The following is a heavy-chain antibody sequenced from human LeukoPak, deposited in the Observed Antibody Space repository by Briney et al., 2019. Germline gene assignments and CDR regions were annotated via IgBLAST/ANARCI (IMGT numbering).Heavy chain of an antibody. CDR3: AIKGDYYDSSGYYYYFDY. CDR1: GYSFTSYW. V-gene: IGHV5-51*01. CDR2: IYPGDSDT. D-gene: IGHD3-22*01. Sequence: GESLKISRKGSGYSFTSYWIGWVRQMPGKGLEWMGIIYPGDSDTRYSPSFQGQVTISADKSISTAYLQWSSLKASDTAMYYCAIKGDYYDSSGYYYYFDYWGQGTLVTVSS. J-gene: IGHJ4*02.